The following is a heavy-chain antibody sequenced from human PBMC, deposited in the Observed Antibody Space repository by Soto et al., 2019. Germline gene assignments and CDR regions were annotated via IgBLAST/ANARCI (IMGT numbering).Heavy chain of an antibody. J-gene: IGHJ6*02. V-gene: IGHV3-15*01. CDR1: GFTFSNAW. CDR2: IKSKTDGGTT. CDR3: TTAGLVTIYDYYCDGMDV. D-gene: IGHD5-12*01. Sequence: GGSLRLSCAASGFTFSNAWMSWVRQAPGKGLEWVGRIKSKTDGGTTDYAAPVKGRFTISRDDSKNTLYLQMNSLKTEDTAVYDCTTAGLVTIYDYYCDGMDVWGQGTTVTVSS.